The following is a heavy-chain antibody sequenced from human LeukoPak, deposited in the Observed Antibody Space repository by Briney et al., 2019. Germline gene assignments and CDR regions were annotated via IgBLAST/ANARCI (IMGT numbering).Heavy chain of an antibody. D-gene: IGHD5-24*01. V-gene: IGHV3-21*01. CDR2: ISSSSSYI. CDR3: ARGPTWNGYKIHY. CDR1: GFTFSSYH. J-gene: IGHJ4*02. Sequence: GGSLRLSCVVSGFTFSSYHMNWVRQAPGKGLEWVSSISSSSSYIYYADSVKGRFTISRDNAKNSLYLQMNSLRAEDTAVYYCARGPTWNGYKIHYWGQGTLVTVSS.